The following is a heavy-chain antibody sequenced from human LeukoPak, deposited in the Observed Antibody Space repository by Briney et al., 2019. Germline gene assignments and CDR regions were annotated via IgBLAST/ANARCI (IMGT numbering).Heavy chain of an antibody. CDR2: ISSSSRYI. J-gene: IGHJ6*03. D-gene: IGHD2-8*01. V-gene: IGHV3-21*01. CDR3: ARDPLDIVLIHYYYMDV. Sequence: GGSLRLSCAASGFTFSSYSMNWVRQAPGKGLEWVSSISSSSRYIYHADSVKGRFTISRDTAKIALYLQMNNLRAEDTAVYYCARDPLDIVLIHYYYMDVWGKGTTVTVSS. CDR1: GFTFSSYS.